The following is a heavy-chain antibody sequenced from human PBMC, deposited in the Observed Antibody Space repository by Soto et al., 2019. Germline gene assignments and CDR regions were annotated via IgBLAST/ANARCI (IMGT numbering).Heavy chain of an antibody. CDR3: ARDIVGLQQLGPIYYYYYGMDV. CDR2: IWYDGSNK. CDR1: GFTFSSYG. Sequence: QVQLVESGGGVVQPGRSLRLSCAASGFTFSSYGMHWVRQAPGKGLEWVAVIWYDGSNKYYADSVKGRFTISRDNSKNTLYLQLNSLRAEDTDVYYCARDIVGLQQLGPIYYYYYGMDVWGQGTTVTVSS. V-gene: IGHV3-33*01. D-gene: IGHD6-13*01. J-gene: IGHJ6*02.